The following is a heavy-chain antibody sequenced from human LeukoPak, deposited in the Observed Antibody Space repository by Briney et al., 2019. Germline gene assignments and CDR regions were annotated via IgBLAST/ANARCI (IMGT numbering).Heavy chain of an antibody. CDR2: ISSSSSYI. CDR1: GFTFSSYS. J-gene: IGHJ4*02. CDR3: ARAAAGYYDSSGYYYDY. Sequence: GGSLRLSCAASGFTFSSYSMNWVRQAPGKGLEWVSSISSSSSYIHYADSVKGRFTISRDNAKNSLYLQMNSLRAEDTAVYYCARAAAGYYDSSGYYYDYWGQGTLVTVSS. D-gene: IGHD3-22*01. V-gene: IGHV3-21*01.